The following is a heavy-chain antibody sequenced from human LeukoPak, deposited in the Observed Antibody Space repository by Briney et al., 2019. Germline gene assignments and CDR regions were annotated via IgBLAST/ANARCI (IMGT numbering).Heavy chain of an antibody. J-gene: IGHJ4*02. CDR2: IYSDGST. CDR3: ARDPGPTGGFDY. V-gene: IGHV3-66*01. Sequence: GGSLRLSCAASGFIVSGDFMSWVRQAPGKGLEWVSVIYSDGSTYYADSVKGRFTISRDNSKNTLYLQMNSLRAEDTAVYYCARDPGPTGGFDYWGQGTLVTVSS. CDR1: GFIVSGDF. D-gene: IGHD1-14*01.